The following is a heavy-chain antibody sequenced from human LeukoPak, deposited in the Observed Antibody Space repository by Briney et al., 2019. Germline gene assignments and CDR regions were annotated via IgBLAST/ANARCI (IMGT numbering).Heavy chain of an antibody. J-gene: IGHJ4*02. Sequence: ASVKVSCKTSGYTFTSYRISWVRQAPGQGLEWMGLISAYTGNTNYAQKLQGRVTMTTDTSTSTAYMELRSLRSDDTAVYYCARVDPYYYGSGSNVDYWGQGTLVTVSS. CDR3: ARVDPYYYGSGSNVDY. CDR1: GYTFTSYR. V-gene: IGHV1-18*01. D-gene: IGHD3-10*01. CDR2: ISAYTGNT.